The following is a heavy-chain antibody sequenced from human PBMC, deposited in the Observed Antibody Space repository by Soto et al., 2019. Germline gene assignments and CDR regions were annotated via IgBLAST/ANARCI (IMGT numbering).Heavy chain of an antibody. J-gene: IGHJ4*02. CDR1: GFIFSSYG. D-gene: IGHD3-3*01. V-gene: IGHV3-33*01. CDR2: IRYDGSKT. Sequence: QVQLVESGGGVVQPGGSLRLSCAPSGFIFSSYGMHWVRQAPGKGLEWVAVIRYDGSKTYYEDSVKGRFTISRDNSKNTLYLQMNSLSAEDTAVYYCARVKQGRGGYDSPFDYWGQGTLVTVAS. CDR3: ARVKQGRGGYDSPFDY.